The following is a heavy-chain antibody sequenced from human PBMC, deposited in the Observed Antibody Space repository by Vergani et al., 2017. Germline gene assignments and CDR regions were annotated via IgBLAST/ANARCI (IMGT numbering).Heavy chain of an antibody. Sequence: QLQLQESGPGLVKPSETLSLTCAVSGGSVSSGDHCWTWIRQRPGKGLEWIGYIFYSGTTYDNPSLRSRLTISVDTSQNQFSLKLRSVTAADTAVYYCARVDTQVPATSHFYYMDVWGKXP. CDR3: ARVDTQVPATSHFYYMDV. J-gene: IGHJ6*03. V-gene: IGHV4-31*11. CDR1: GGSVSSGDHC. D-gene: IGHD6-25*01. CDR2: IFYSGTT.